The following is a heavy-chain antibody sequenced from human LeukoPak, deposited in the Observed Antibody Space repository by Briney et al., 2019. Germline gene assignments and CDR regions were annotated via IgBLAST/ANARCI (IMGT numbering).Heavy chain of an antibody. D-gene: IGHD6-13*01. Sequence: GGSLRLSCAASGFTFSSYGMHWIRQAPGKGLEWVAFIRNHGSDEYYADSVKGRSTISRDNSKNTLYLQMNSLRAEDTAVYYCAKDGPYSTTWAFDYWGQGNLVTVSS. V-gene: IGHV3-30*02. CDR3: AKDGPYSTTWAFDY. CDR2: IRNHGSDE. CDR1: GFTFSSYG. J-gene: IGHJ4*02.